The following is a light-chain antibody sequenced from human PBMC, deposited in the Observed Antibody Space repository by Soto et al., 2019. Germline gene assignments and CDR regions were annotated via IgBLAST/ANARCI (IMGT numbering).Light chain of an antibody. J-gene: IGKJ1*01. CDR3: HPYHSAPKT. Sequence: DIVMTQSPDSLAVSLGERATINCKSSQSVLYSPNNKNYLAWYQQKPGQPPKLLVYWASTRESGVPDRFSGSGSGTDFTLTISSLQAEDAAVYYCHPYHSAPKTFGQGTKVEIK. V-gene: IGKV4-1*01. CDR2: WAS. CDR1: QSVLYSPNNKNY.